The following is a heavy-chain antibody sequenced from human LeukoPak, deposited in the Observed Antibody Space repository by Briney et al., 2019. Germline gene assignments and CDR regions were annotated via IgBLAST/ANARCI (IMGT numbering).Heavy chain of an antibody. V-gene: IGHV3-30*14. Sequence: GGSLRLSCAASGFTFSSYAMHWVRQAPGKGLEWVAVISYDGSNKYYADSVKGRFTISRDNSKNTLYLQMSSLRAEDTAVYYCVKAAGCGDFCFIFDYWGQGTLVTVSS. CDR1: GFTFSSYA. CDR3: VKAAGCGDFCFIFDY. D-gene: IGHD2-21*01. CDR2: ISYDGSNK. J-gene: IGHJ4*02.